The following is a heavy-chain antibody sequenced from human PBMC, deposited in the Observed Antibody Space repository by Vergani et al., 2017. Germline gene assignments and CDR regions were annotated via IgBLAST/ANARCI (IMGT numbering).Heavy chain of an antibody. CDR2: VFHSGSA. V-gene: IGHV4-38-2*02. CDR1: GYSISRGYY. CDR3: ARQFWVSQGVGAFET. D-gene: IGHD3-16*01. Sequence: QLQLQESGPGPVKPSETLSLTCSVSGYSISRGYYWGWIRQPPGKGLEWIATVFHSGSAYYNPSLRRRVTISVETSKNQFSLRLTTLTAADTAVYYCARQFWVSQGVGAFETWGRGTEVSVSS. J-gene: IGHJ3*02.